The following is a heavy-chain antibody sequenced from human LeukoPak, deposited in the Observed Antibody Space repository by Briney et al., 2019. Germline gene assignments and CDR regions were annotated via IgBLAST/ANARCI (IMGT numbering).Heavy chain of an antibody. D-gene: IGHD6-19*01. CDR3: ARVAGTGYYYYGMDV. Sequence: RGESLKISCKGSGYSFTIYWIGWVRQMPGKGLEWMGIIYPGDSDTRYSPSFQGQVTISADKSITTAYLQWSSLKASDTAMYYCARVAGTGYYYYGMDVWGQGTTVTVSS. CDR1: GYSFTIYW. J-gene: IGHJ6*02. V-gene: IGHV5-51*01. CDR2: IYPGDSDT.